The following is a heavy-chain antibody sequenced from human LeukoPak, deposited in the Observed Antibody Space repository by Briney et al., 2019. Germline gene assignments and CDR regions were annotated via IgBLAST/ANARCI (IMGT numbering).Heavy chain of an antibody. V-gene: IGHV3-23*01. CDR3: TIAVAGYFDY. D-gene: IGHD6-19*01. Sequence: GGSLRLSCAASGFTYSNYAMNWVRQAPGKGLEWVSGISSGGGTTYYADSVKGRFIISRDNSKNTLYLQMDSLRAEDTAVYYCTIAVAGYFDYWGQGTLVTVSS. CDR2: ISSGGGTT. J-gene: IGHJ4*02. CDR1: GFTYSNYA.